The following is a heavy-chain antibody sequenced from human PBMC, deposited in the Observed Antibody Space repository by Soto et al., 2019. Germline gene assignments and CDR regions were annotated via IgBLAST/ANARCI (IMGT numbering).Heavy chain of an antibody. CDR2: ISYDGSNK. D-gene: IGHD5-18*01. CDR3: ARVDTAMVYFDY. Sequence: QVQLVESGGGVVQPGRSLRLSCAASGFTFSSYARHWVRQAPGKGLEWVAVISYDGSNKYYADSVKGRFTISRDNSKNTLYLQMNSLRAEDTAVYYCARVDTAMVYFDYWGQGTLVTVSS. J-gene: IGHJ4*02. V-gene: IGHV3-30-3*01. CDR1: GFTFSSYA.